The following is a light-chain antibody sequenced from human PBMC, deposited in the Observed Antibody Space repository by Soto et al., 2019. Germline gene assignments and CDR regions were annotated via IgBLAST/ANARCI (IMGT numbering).Light chain of an antibody. CDR3: QQSYSTPRT. J-gene: IGKJ1*01. CDR2: AAS. V-gene: IGKV1-39*01. CDR1: QSISSY. Sequence: IQRTSTHCTLSASVEGIVTITCRASQSISSYLNWYQQKPGKAPKLLIYAASSLQSGVPSRFSGSGSGTDFTLTISSLQPEDFATYYCQQSYSTPRTFGQGTKVDIK.